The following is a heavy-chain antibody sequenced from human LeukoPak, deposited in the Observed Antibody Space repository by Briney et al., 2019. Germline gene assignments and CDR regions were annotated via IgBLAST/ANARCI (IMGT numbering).Heavy chain of an antibody. V-gene: IGHV3-23*01. Sequence: GGSLRLSCAASGFTFSSYAMSWVRQAPGKGLEWVAGINASGSSTYFADSVKGRFTLSRDNSKKLLYLHINNLRAEDTAVYYCAKERGGTFNDDFDYWGQGTLVTVS. J-gene: IGHJ4*02. D-gene: IGHD1-1*01. CDR3: AKERGGTFNDDFDY. CDR2: INASGSST. CDR1: GFTFSSYA.